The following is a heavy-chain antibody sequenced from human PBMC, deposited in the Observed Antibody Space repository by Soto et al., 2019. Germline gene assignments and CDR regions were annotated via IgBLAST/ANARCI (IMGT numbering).Heavy chain of an antibody. CDR1: GFTFSNYD. CDR2: IGTAGDT. Sequence: EVQLVESGGGLVQPGGSLRLSCAASGFTFSNYDMHWVRQTSGKGLEWVAGIGTAGDTYYPGSVKGRFSISRENAENSFYLQMNSLTAEDTAVYYCTSGGLYICGQGTLVTVSS. D-gene: IGHD3-16*01. V-gene: IGHV3-13*01. J-gene: IGHJ4*02. CDR3: TSGGLYI.